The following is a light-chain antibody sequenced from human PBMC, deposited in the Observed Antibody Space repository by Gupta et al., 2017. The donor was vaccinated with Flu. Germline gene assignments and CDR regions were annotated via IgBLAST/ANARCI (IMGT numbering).Light chain of an antibody. CDR3: AAEDDGRNGQV. Sequence: QSVLTQPPSASGPPGQRVTISCSGTNSHIGRNNANWYPPLPGTAPNLLMYSNDHRPLAVPDRFSGSKYATTAALATSGLQAEDEGDYYCAAEDDGRNGQVFGTGTKFTVL. J-gene: IGLJ1*01. V-gene: IGLV1-44*01. CDR2: SND. CDR1: NSHIGRNN.